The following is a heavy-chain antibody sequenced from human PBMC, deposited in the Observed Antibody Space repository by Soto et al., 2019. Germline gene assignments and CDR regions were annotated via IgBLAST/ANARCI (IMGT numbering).Heavy chain of an antibody. D-gene: IGHD3-3*01. CDR1: GGSISSSNW. J-gene: IGHJ6*02. V-gene: IGHV4-4*02. CDR2: IYHSGST. Sequence: SETLSLTCAVSGGSISSSNWWSWVRQPPGKGLEWIGEIYHSGSTNYNPSLKSRVTISVDKSKNQFSLKLSSVTAADTAVYYCARVWVFGVAQDYDYYGMDVWGQGTTVTVSS. CDR3: ARVWVFGVAQDYDYYGMDV.